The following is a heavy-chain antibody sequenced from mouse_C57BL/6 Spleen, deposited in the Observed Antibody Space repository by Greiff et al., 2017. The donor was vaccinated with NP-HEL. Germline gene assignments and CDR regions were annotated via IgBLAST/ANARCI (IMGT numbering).Heavy chain of an antibody. Sequence: EVQLQQSGPELVKPGASVKISCKASGYTFTDYYMNWVKQSHGKSLEWIGDINPNNGGTSYNQKFKGKATLTVYKYSSTAYMELRSLTYEDSAVYYCASFGRSYWYFDVWGTGTTVTVSS. V-gene: IGHV1-26*01. CDR2: INPNNGGT. D-gene: IGHD2-12*01. CDR1: GYTFTDYY. J-gene: IGHJ1*03. CDR3: ASFGRSYWYFDV.